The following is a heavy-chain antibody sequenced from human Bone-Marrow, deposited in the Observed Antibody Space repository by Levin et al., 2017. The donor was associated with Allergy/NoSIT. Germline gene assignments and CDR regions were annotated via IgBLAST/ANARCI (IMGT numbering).Heavy chain of an antibody. Sequence: AGESLKISCAASGFTFNDCAMHWVRQAPGKGLEWVAAISYDGSNEYYGDFVKGRFTVSRDNSQNTLYLQMNSLRTEDTAVYYCAKDLLWFGELMLRGPMGVWGQGTTVTVSS. D-gene: IGHD3-10*01. J-gene: IGHJ6*02. CDR2: ISYDGSNE. CDR3: AKDLLWFGELMLRGPMGV. V-gene: IGHV3-30-3*01. CDR1: GFTFNDCA.